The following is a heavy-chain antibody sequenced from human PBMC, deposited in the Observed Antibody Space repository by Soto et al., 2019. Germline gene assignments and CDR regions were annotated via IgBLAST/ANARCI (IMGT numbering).Heavy chain of an antibody. CDR1: GGTFSSYA. Sequence: ASVKVSCKASGGTFSSYAISWVRQAPGQGLEWMGGIIPIFGTANYAQKFQGRVTITADESTSTAYMELSSLRSEDTAVYYCARDKWETGEAAFDIWGQGTMVTVSS. D-gene: IGHD1-1*01. V-gene: IGHV1-69*13. CDR3: ARDKWETGEAAFDI. CDR2: IIPIFGTA. J-gene: IGHJ3*02.